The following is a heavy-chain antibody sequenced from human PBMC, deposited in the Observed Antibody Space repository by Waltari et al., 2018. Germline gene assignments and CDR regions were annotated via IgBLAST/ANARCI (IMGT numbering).Heavy chain of an antibody. D-gene: IGHD2-2*01. CDR3: ARDPIVVVPAAPDY. Sequence: QVQLVQSGAEVKKPGASVKVSCKASGYTFTGYYMHWVRQAPGQGLEWMGRSNPNSGGTNYAQKFQGRVTMTRDTSISTAYMELSRLRSDDTAVYYCARDPIVVVPAAPDYWGQGTLVTVSS. CDR2: SNPNSGGT. CDR1: GYTFTGYY. J-gene: IGHJ4*02. V-gene: IGHV1-2*06.